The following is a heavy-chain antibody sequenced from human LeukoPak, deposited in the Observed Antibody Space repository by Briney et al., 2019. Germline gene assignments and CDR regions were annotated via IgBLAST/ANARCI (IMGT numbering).Heavy chain of an antibody. CDR1: GYTFTSYA. Sequence: ASVKVSCMASGYTFTSYAMHWVRLAPGQRLEWMGWINAGIGNTKYSQKFQGRVTITRDTSASTAYMELSSLRSEDTAVYYCARVYCSSTSCYHYGMDVWGQGTTVTVSS. CDR3: ARVYCSSTSCYHYGMDV. CDR2: INAGIGNT. V-gene: IGHV1-3*01. J-gene: IGHJ6*02. D-gene: IGHD2-2*01.